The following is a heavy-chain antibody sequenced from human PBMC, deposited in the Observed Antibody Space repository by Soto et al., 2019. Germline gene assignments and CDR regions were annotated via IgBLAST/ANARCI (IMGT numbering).Heavy chain of an antibody. Sequence: LSLTCTVSGDSISGYYWSWIRQPPGKGLEWIGYIYESGSINYNPSLKSRVAMSIDTSKNQFSLKLSSVTAADTAVYYCARSGRSGYYYYYGMDVWGQGTTVTISS. D-gene: IGHD3-22*01. CDR1: GDSISGYY. V-gene: IGHV4-59*01. CDR2: IYESGSI. J-gene: IGHJ6*02. CDR3: ARSGRSGYYYYYGMDV.